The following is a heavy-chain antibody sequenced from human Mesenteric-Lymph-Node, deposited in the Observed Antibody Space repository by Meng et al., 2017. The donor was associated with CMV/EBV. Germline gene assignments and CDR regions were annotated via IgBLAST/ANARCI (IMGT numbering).Heavy chain of an antibody. J-gene: IGHJ6*02. D-gene: IGHD3-9*01. Sequence: GESLKISCAASGFSFSDYTMNWLRQAPGRGLQWVSSIGGPGYFIYYAESVKGRFTISRDNAKNSLYLQMNSLRAEDTAVYYCARARPPTGNWEDYYYYYGMDVWGQGTTVTVSS. V-gene: IGHV3-21*04. CDR3: ARARPPTGNWEDYYYYYGMDV. CDR1: GFSFSDYT. CDR2: IGGPGYFI.